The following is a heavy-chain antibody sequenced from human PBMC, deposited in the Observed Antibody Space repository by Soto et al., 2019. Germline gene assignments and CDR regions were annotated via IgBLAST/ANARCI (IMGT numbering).Heavy chain of an antibody. J-gene: IGHJ6*02. Sequence: ASVKVSCKASGCTFTSYGISWVGQAPGQGLEWMGWISAYTGNTNYAQKLQGRVTMTTDTYKSTAYMELRSLRSDDTAVYYCARGRRYCGGDCSGAMDVWGQ. CDR2: ISAYTGNT. D-gene: IGHD2-21*02. CDR3: ARGRRYCGGDCSGAMDV. V-gene: IGHV1-18*01. CDR1: GCTFTSYG.